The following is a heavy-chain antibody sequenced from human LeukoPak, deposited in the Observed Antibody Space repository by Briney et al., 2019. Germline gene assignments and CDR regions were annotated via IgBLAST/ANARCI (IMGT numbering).Heavy chain of an antibody. CDR3: ARDHPDYYDSSGRTTYFDY. D-gene: IGHD3-22*01. V-gene: IGHV1-18*01. CDR1: GYTFTSYG. CDR2: ISAYNGNT. J-gene: IGHJ4*02. Sequence: EASVTVSCKASGYTFTSYGISWVRQAHGQGLEWMGWISAYNGNTNYAQKLQGRVTMTTDTSTSTAYIELRSLRSDDTAVYYCARDHPDYYDSSGRTTYFDYWGQGTLVTVSS.